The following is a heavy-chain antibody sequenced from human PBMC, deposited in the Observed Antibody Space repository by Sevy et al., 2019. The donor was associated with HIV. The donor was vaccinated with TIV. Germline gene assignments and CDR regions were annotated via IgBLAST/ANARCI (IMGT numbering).Heavy chain of an antibody. Sequence: SQTLSLTCAISGNSVSSNSAAWNWIRQSPSRGLEWLGRTYYRSKWYNDYAVSVKSRITINPDTSKNQFSLQLNSVTPEDTAVYYCARDQPLIAAAGTPYYYMDVWGKGTTVTVSS. CDR3: ARDQPLIAAAGTPYYYMDV. J-gene: IGHJ6*03. CDR1: GNSVSSNSAA. V-gene: IGHV6-1*01. D-gene: IGHD6-13*01. CDR2: TYYRSKWYN.